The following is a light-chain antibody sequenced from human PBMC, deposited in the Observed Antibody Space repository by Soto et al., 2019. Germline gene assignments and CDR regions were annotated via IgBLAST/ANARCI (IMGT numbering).Light chain of an antibody. J-gene: IGLJ3*02. CDR3: GAWDDSLSGWV. Sequence: QPVLTQPPSASGTPGQRVTISCSGSNSNIGRNTVNWYQQLPGTAPKLLIYTNSQRPSGVPDRFSGSKSGTSASLAISGLQSEDEADYYCGAWDDSLSGWVFGGGTKLTVL. V-gene: IGLV1-44*01. CDR2: TNS. CDR1: NSNIGRNT.